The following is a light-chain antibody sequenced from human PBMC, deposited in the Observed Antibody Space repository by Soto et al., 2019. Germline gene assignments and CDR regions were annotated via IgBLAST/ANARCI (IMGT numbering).Light chain of an antibody. Sequence: AIQVTQSPSSLSASVGDRVTITCRTSQGIRSALGWYQQKPGKVPKLLIYAASTLQSGVPSRFSGSGSGRDFTLTISSLQPEDFATYYCLLDYAYFWAFGQGTKVDIX. CDR1: QGIRSA. CDR2: AAS. V-gene: IGKV1-6*01. CDR3: LLDYAYFWA. J-gene: IGKJ1*01.